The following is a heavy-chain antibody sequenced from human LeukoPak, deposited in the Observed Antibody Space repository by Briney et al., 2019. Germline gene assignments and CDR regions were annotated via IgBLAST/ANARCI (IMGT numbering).Heavy chain of an antibody. J-gene: IGHJ6*04. CDR3: AELGITMIGGV. V-gene: IGHV3-30-3*01. CDR2: ISDDETYK. Sequence: VGSLRLSCAASGFTFTSYTMHWVRQAPGKGLGWVTAISDDETYKFYADSVKGRFTISRDNAKNSLYLQMSSLRAEDTAVYYCAELGITMIGGVWGKGTTVTISS. CDR1: GFTFTSYT. D-gene: IGHD3-10*02.